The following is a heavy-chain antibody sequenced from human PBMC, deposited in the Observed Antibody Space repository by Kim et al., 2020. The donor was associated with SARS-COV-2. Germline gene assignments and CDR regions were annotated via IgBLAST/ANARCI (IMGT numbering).Heavy chain of an antibody. CDR3: ARERIPFWSGYSYFQH. Sequence: SLRSRVTISVDTSKNPFSLKLSSVTAADTAVYYCARERIPFWSGYSYFQHWGQGTLGTVSS. D-gene: IGHD3-3*01. V-gene: IGHV4-34*01. J-gene: IGHJ1*01.